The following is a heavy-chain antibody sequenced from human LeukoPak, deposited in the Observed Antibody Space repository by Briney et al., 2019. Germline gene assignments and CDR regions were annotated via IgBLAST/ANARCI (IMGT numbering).Heavy chain of an antibody. CDR2: IRPDANDG. Sequence: GGSLRLSCAASGFTFSHYWMAWVRQAPAKGLEWVAIIRPDANDGSYVDSVKGRFTISRDNAKNSLYLQLNSLRAEDTAVYFCARADWGSIDYWGQGALVTVSS. CDR3: ARADWGSIDY. V-gene: IGHV3-7*01. D-gene: IGHD7-27*01. CDR1: GFTFSHYW. J-gene: IGHJ4*02.